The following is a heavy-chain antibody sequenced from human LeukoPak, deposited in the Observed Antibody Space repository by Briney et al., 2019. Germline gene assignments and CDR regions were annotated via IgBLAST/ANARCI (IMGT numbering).Heavy chain of an antibody. D-gene: IGHD2-2*02. CDR3: AREGYCSSTSCYTLGDAFDI. CDR1: GGSISSGGYY. CDR2: IYYSGST. J-gene: IGHJ3*02. V-gene: IGHV4-31*03. Sequence: SQTLSLTCTVSGGSISSGGYYWSWIRQHPGKGLEWLGYIYYSGSTYYNPSLKRRVTISVDTSKNQFSLKLSYVTAADTAVYYCAREGYCSSTSCYTLGDAFDIWGQGTMVTVSS.